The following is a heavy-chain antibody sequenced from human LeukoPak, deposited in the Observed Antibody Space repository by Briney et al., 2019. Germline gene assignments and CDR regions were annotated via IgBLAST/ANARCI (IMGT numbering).Heavy chain of an antibody. CDR1: GYTFDTYW. D-gene: IGHD1-26*01. CDR3: VREEATNFDY. V-gene: IGHV5-51*01. CDR2: IYPGDSDT. J-gene: IGHJ4*02. Sequence: KNGESLKISCKGSGYTFDTYWIGWVRQMPVKGLEWMGIIYPGDSDTKYRPSFQGQVTFSVDKSTTTAYLHWSSLKASDTAMYFCVREEATNFDYWGQGTLVTVSS.